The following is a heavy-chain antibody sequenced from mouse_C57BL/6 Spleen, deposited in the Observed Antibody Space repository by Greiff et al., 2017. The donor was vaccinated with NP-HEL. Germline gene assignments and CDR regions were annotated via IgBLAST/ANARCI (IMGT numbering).Heavy chain of an antibody. D-gene: IGHD1-1*01. Sequence: VQLQQSGAELVRPGTSVKVSCKASGYAFTNYLIEWVKQRPGQGLEWIGVINPGSGGTNYNEKFKGKATLTADKSSSTAYMQLSSLTSEASAVYFCAKGNPLFPYAMDYWGQGTSVTVSS. V-gene: IGHV1-54*01. CDR1: GYAFTNYL. J-gene: IGHJ4*01. CDR2: INPGSGGT. CDR3: AKGNPLFPYAMDY.